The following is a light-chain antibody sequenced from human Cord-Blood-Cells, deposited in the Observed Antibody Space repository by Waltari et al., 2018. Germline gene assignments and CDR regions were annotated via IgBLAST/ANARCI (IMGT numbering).Light chain of an antibody. Sequence: QSALTQPASVSGSPGQSITISCTGTSSDAGRYNLVSWYQQHPGKAPKLMIYEGSKRPSGVSNRFSGSKSGNTASRTISGLQAEDEADDYCCSYAGSSTFVVFGGGTKLTVL. J-gene: IGLJ3*02. V-gene: IGLV2-23*03. CDR2: EGS. CDR3: CSYAGSSTFVV. CDR1: SSDAGRYNL.